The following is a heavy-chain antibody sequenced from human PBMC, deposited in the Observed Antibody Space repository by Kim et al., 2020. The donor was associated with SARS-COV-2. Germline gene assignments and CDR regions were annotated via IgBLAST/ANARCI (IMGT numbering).Heavy chain of an antibody. J-gene: IGHJ6*02. Sequence: VKGRFTISRDKSKNTLYLQMNSLRAEDTAVYYCAKDLEGSFEGENYYYYYGMDVWGQGTTVTVSS. CDR3: AKDLEGSFEGENYYYYYGMDV. D-gene: IGHD3-3*01. V-gene: IGHV3-23*01.